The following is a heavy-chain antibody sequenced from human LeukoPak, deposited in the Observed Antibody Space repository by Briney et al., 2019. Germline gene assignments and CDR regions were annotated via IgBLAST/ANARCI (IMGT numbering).Heavy chain of an antibody. CDR2: ISYDGSNK. D-gene: IGHD6-19*01. Sequence: PGGSLRLSCSASGFSFSYYGMHWVRQAPGKGLEWVAVISYDGSNKYYADSVKGRFTISRDNSKNTLYLQMNSLRAEDTAVYYCARGTVADSEGGYWGQGTLVTVSS. V-gene: IGHV3-30*19. CDR3: ARGTVADSEGGY. CDR1: GFSFSYYG. J-gene: IGHJ4*02.